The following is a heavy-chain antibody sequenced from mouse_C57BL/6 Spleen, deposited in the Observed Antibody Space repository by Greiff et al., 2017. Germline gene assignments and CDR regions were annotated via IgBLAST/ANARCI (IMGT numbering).Heavy chain of an antibody. CDR1: GYAFSSYW. J-gene: IGHJ3*01. CDR3: AIYGSSYGTAWFAY. CDR2: IYPGDGDT. Sequence: VQLQQSGASVKISCKASGYAFSSYWMNWVKQRPGKGLEWIGQIYPGDGDTNYNGKFKGKATLTADKSSSTAYMQLSSLTSEDSAVDFCAIYGSSYGTAWFAYWGQGTLVTVSA. D-gene: IGHD1-1*01. V-gene: IGHV1-80*01.